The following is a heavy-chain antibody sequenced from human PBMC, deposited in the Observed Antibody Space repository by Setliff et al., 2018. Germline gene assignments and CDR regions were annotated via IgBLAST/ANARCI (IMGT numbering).Heavy chain of an antibody. CDR1: GGSISSGDYY. CDR2: IYYSGST. D-gene: IGHD3-10*01. CDR3: ARFPYYYGSGSYYTHDY. J-gene: IGHJ4*02. V-gene: IGHV4-30-4*08. Sequence: PSETLSLTCTVSGGSISSGDYYWSWIRQPPGKGLEWIGYIYYSGSTYYNPSLKSRVTISVDTPKNQFSLKLSSVTAADTAVYYCARFPYYYGSGSYYTHDYWGQGTLVTVSS.